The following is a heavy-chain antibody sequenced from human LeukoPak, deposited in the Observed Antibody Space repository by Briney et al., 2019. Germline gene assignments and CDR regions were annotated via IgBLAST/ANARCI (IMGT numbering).Heavy chain of an antibody. D-gene: IGHD1-26*01. CDR1: GGSISSSSYY. J-gene: IGHJ4*02. Sequence: SETLSLTCTVSGGSISSSSYYWGWIRQPPRKGLEWIGSIYYSGSTYYNPSLTSRVTISVDTSKNHFSLKLSSVTAADTAVYYCASRKPINRGSSGGDYWGQGTLVTVSS. V-gene: IGHV4-39*02. CDR2: IYYSGST. CDR3: ASRKPINRGSSGGDY.